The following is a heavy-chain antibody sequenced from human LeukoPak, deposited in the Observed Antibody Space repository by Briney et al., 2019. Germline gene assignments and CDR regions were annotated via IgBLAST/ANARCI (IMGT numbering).Heavy chain of an antibody. CDR2: INPNSGAT. CDR1: GYTFTGYY. V-gene: IGHV1-2*02. D-gene: IGHD6-19*01. CDR3: ARGVAVAGMLY. Sequence: ASVKVSCKASGYTFTGYYMHWVRQAPGQGLEWMGWINPNSGATDYAQKFQGRVTMTRDTSISTAYMELSRLTSDDTAAYYCARGVAVAGMLYWGQGTLVTVSS. J-gene: IGHJ4*02.